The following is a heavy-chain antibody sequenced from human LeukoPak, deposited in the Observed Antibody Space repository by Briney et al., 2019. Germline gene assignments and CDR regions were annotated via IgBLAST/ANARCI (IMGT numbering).Heavy chain of an antibody. CDR1: GGSISSSSYY. V-gene: IGHV4-39*01. D-gene: IGHD3-10*01. Sequence: SETLSLTCTVSGGSISSSSYYWGWIRQPPGKGLEWIGSIYYSGSTYYNPSLKSRVTISVDTSKNQFSLKLSSVTAADTAVYYCARLRSLLWFGAKYYFDYWGQGTLVTVSS. CDR3: ARLRSLLWFGAKYYFDY. J-gene: IGHJ4*02. CDR2: IYYSGST.